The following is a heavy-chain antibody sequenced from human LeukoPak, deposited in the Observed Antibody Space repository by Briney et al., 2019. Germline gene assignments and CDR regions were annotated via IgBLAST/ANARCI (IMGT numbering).Heavy chain of an antibody. Sequence: HPGRSLRLSCAASGFTFSSYGMHWVRQAPGKGLEWVAVIWYDGSNKYYADSVKGRFTISRDNSKNTLYLQMNSLRAEDTAVHYCARDRENYYDSSGYPSDAFDIWGQGTMVTVSS. CDR3: ARDRENYYDSSGYPSDAFDI. V-gene: IGHV3-33*01. CDR1: GFTFSSYG. J-gene: IGHJ3*02. CDR2: IWYDGSNK. D-gene: IGHD3-22*01.